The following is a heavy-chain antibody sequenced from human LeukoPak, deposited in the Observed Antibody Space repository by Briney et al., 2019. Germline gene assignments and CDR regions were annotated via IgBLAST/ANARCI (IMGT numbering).Heavy chain of an antibody. Sequence: GGSLRLSCAASGFTFSSYGMHWVHQAPGKGLEWVAFIRYDGSNKYYADSVKGRFTISRDNSKNTLYLQMNSLRAEDTAVYYCAKGSGYYYDSSGYYLGYWGQGTLVTVSS. V-gene: IGHV3-30*02. CDR3: AKGSGYYYDSSGYYLGY. J-gene: IGHJ4*02. CDR2: IRYDGSNK. D-gene: IGHD3-22*01. CDR1: GFTFSSYG.